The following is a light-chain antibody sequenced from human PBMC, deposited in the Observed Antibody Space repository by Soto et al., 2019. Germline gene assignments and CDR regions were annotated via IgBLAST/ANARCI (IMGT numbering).Light chain of an antibody. V-gene: IGKV3-11*01. CDR3: QQRSNWPYT. CDR2: DAS. Sequence: EIVLTQSPATLSLSPGERATLSCRASQSVSSSLAWYQQKPGQAPRLLIYDASNSAAGIPARFSGSGSGTDFTLTISSLEPEDFAVYYCQQRSNWPYTFGQGTKLEIK. J-gene: IGKJ2*01. CDR1: QSVSSS.